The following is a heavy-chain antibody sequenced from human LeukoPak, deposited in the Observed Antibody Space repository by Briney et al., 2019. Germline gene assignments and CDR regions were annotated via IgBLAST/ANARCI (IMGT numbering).Heavy chain of an antibody. CDR3: ATVPDDYVWGSYHPRDRHFDY. Sequence: ASVKVSCKASGYTLTSYYMHWVRQAPGQGLEWMGIINPSGGSTSYAQKFQGRVTMTEDTSTDTAYMELSSLRSEDTAVYYCATVPDDYVWGSYHPRDRHFDYWGQGTLVTVSS. D-gene: IGHD3-16*02. CDR2: INPSGGST. CDR1: GYTLTSYY. J-gene: IGHJ4*02. V-gene: IGHV1-46*01.